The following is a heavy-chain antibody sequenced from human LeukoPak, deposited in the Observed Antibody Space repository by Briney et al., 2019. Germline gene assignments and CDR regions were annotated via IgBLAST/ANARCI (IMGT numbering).Heavy chain of an antibody. CDR2: ISYDGSNK. D-gene: IGHD6-13*01. J-gene: IGHJ4*02. CDR1: GFTFSSYG. CDR3: ARGPRIAAADSYYFDY. V-gene: IGHV3-30*03. Sequence: GGSLRLSCAASGFTFSSYGMHWVRQAPGKGLEWVAVISYDGSNKYYADSVKGRFTISRDNSKNTLYLQMNSLRAEDTAVYYCARGPRIAAADSYYFDYWGQGTLVTVSS.